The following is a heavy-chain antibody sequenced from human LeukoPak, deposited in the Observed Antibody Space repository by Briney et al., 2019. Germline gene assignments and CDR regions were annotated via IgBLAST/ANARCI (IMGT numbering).Heavy chain of an antibody. J-gene: IGHJ3*01. CDR2: IGGVDET. Sequence: GGSLRLSCTASGFTFSNFAMNWVRQAPGKGLEWVSSIGGVDETYYTDSVKGRFTISRDNSKNTLSLQMNSLRPEDTAIYYCAKDSWSYNGIYDPFDVWGRGTMVTISS. V-gene: IGHV3-23*01. D-gene: IGHD2-8*01. CDR1: GFTFSNFA. CDR3: AKDSWSYNGIYDPFDV.